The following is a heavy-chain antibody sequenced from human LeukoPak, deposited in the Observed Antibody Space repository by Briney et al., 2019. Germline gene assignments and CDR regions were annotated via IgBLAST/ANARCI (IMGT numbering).Heavy chain of an antibody. CDR2: FVPEDGET. Sequence: ASVKVSCKVSGYTLTELSMHWVRQAPGKGLEWMGGFVPEDGETIYAQKFQGRVTMTEDTSTDTAYMELSSLRSEDTAVYYCATLRSPWYSSSWYRYYFDYWGQGTLVTVSS. V-gene: IGHV1-24*01. J-gene: IGHJ4*02. CDR1: GYTLTELS. D-gene: IGHD6-13*01. CDR3: ATLRSPWYSSSWYRYYFDY.